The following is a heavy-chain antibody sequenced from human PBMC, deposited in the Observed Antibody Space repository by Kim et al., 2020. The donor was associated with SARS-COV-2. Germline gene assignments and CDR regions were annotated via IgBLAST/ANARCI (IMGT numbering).Heavy chain of an antibody. V-gene: IGHV1-69*04. CDR2: IIPILGIA. Sequence: SVKVSCKASGGTFSSYAISWVRQAPGQGLEWMGRIIPILGIANYAQKFQGRVTITADKSTSTAYMELSSLRSEDTAVYYCARSQWIQLQNYYYYYMDVWGKGTTVTVSS. J-gene: IGHJ6*03. CDR1: GGTFSSYA. D-gene: IGHD5-18*01. CDR3: ARSQWIQLQNYYYYYMDV.